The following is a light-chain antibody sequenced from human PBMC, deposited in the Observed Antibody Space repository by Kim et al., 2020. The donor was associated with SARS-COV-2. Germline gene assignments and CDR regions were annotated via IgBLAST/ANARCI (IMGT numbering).Light chain of an antibody. CDR2: GAS. Sequence: SVSPGERATLSCRASGSVTYLAWYQQKPGQPPRLLVSGASTRATGIPARFSGSGSGTEFSLTISSLQSEDYGVYFCQQYNEWPLTFGGGTKVDIK. V-gene: IGKV3-15*01. CDR1: GSVTY. CDR3: QQYNEWPLT. J-gene: IGKJ4*01.